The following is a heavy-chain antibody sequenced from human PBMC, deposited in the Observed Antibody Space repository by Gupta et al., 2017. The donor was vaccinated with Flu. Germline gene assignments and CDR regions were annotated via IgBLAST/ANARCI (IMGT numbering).Heavy chain of an antibody. D-gene: IGHD6-19*01. CDR3: ARTDTSGWTDRFYDYGMDV. CDR1: GYSLTTYS. V-gene: IGHV1-18*01. CDR2: VNPYQTNT. Sequence: QVHLVQSGAEVKKPGASVKVSCKASGYSLTTYSISWVRQAPGQGLEWMGWVNPYQTNTKYPQKFHGRITMTIDTSTNTAYVELRSLRSDDTAVYYCARTDTSGWTDRFYDYGMDVWGQGTTVTVSS. J-gene: IGHJ6*02.